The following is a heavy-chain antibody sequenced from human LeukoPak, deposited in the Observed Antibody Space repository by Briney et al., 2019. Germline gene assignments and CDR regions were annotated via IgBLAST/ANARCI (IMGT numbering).Heavy chain of an antibody. Sequence: SETLSLTCAVYGGSFSGYYWSWIRQPPGTGLEWIGEINHSGSTNYNPSLKSRVTISVDTSKNQFSLKLSSVTAADTAVYYCARDLEGTAAGTDWGQGTLVTVSS. CDR1: GGSFSGYY. CDR3: ARDLEGTAAGTD. D-gene: IGHD6-13*01. CDR2: INHSGST. J-gene: IGHJ4*02. V-gene: IGHV4-34*01.